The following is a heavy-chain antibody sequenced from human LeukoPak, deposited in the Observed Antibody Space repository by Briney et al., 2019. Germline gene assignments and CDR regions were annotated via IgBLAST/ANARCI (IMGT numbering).Heavy chain of an antibody. CDR2: IHPNTGVT. Sequence: GASVKVSCKASGYTFTGYYMHWVRQAPGQGLEWMAWIHPNTGVTNYAQRFQGRVTMTTDTSISTAYMELSSLKSDDTAVYSCAREGGNGGFDYWGQGTLVTVSS. V-gene: IGHV1-2*02. CDR3: AREGGNGGFDY. CDR1: GYTFTGYY. D-gene: IGHD4-23*01. J-gene: IGHJ4*02.